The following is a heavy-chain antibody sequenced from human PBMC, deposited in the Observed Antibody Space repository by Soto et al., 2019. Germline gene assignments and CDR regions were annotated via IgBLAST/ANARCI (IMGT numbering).Heavy chain of an antibody. Sequence: ASVKVSCKASGYTFTIYGINWVRQAPGQGLEWMGWISPDNGNTNYAQKLQGRVTMTTDTSTSTAYMELRSLRSDDTAVYYCARALGYSGYAGLDVWGQGTTVTVSS. V-gene: IGHV1-18*01. CDR2: ISPDNGNT. CDR1: GYTFTIYG. J-gene: IGHJ6*02. CDR3: ARALGYSGYAGLDV. D-gene: IGHD5-12*01.